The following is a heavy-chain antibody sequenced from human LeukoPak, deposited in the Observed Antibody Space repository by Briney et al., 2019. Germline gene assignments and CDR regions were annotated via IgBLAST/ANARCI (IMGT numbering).Heavy chain of an antibody. CDR2: ICVSGGST. J-gene: IGHJ4*02. Sequence: GGSLRLSCAASGFTFSGYAMTWVRQAPGKGLEWVSTICVSGGSTFYADSVKGRFTNSRDNSKNKLYLQMNSLRVEDTAVYYCAKGYYDSTGYPLRPSFDYWGQGTLVTISS. D-gene: IGHD3-22*01. CDR1: GFTFSGYA. V-gene: IGHV3-23*01. CDR3: AKGYYDSTGYPLRPSFDY.